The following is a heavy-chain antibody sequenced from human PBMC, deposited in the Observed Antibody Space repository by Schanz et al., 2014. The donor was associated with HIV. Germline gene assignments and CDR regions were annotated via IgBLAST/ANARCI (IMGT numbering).Heavy chain of an antibody. CDR1: GFTFSSYG. D-gene: IGHD6-13*01. CDR3: AKEEQQLGGVGGYHFDY. Sequence: QVQLVESGGGVVQPGRSLRLSCAASGFTFSSYGMHWVRQAPGKGLEWVAVISYDGSNKYYVDSVKGRFTISRDNSQNTMYLQMNRLRAEDTAVYYCAKEEQQLGGVGGYHFDYWGQGTLVTVSS. V-gene: IGHV3-30*18. CDR2: ISYDGSNK. J-gene: IGHJ4*02.